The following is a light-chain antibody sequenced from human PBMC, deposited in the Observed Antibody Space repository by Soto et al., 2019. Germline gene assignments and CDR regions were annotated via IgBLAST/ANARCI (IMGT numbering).Light chain of an antibody. CDR3: ASYTSSSLLV. J-gene: IGLJ2*01. CDR1: SSDVGGYNS. Sequence: QSVLTQPASVSGSPGQSITISCTGASSDVGGYNSVSWYQQHPGKAPKLVIYDVSNRPSGVSNRLSGSESGNTASLTISGLQAEDEADYYCASYTSSSLLVFGGGTKLTVL. V-gene: IGLV2-14*01. CDR2: DVS.